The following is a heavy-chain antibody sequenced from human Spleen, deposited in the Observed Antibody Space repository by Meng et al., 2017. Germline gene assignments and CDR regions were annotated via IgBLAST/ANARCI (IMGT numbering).Heavy chain of an antibody. CDR2: MYHSGST. CDR3: VRNSIGNYNWFDP. J-gene: IGHJ5*02. CDR1: GDSISRGYY. D-gene: IGHD2/OR15-2a*01. V-gene: IGHV4-38-2*01. Sequence: GSLRLSCGVSGDSISRGYYWGWIRQPPGKVLEWIGSMYHSGSTYYNASLKSRVTISVDTSKNQFSLKVTSVTAADTAMYYCVRNSIGNYNWFDPGAREPWSPSPQ.